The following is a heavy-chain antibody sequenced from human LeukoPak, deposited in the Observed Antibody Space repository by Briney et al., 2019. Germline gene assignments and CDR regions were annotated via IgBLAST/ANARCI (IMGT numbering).Heavy chain of an antibody. V-gene: IGHV3-30-3*01. CDR3: AREHVLLWFGEGGYFQH. D-gene: IGHD3-10*01. CDR2: ISYDGSNK. J-gene: IGHJ1*01. Sequence: GRSLRLSCAASGFTFSSYAMHWVRQAPGKGLEWVAVISYDGSNKYYADSVKGRFTISRDNSKNTLYLQMNSLRAEDTAVYYCAREHVLLWFGEGGYFQHWGQGTLVTVSS. CDR1: GFTFSSYA.